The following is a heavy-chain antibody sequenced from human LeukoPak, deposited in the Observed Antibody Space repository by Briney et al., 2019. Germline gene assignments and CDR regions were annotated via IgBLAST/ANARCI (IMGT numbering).Heavy chain of an antibody. CDR2: IYYSGST. Sequence: SETLSLTCTVSGGSISSYYWSWIRQPPGKRLEWIGYIYYSGSTNYNPSLKSRVTISVDTSKNQFSLKPSSVTAADTAVYYCARGPKQWLVRWGQGTLVTVSS. CDR3: ARGPKQWLVR. D-gene: IGHD6-19*01. CDR1: GGSISSYY. J-gene: IGHJ4*02. V-gene: IGHV4-59*01.